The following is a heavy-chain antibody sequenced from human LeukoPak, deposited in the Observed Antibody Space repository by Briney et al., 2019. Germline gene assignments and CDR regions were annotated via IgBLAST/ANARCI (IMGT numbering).Heavy chain of an antibody. J-gene: IGHJ4*02. CDR2: INSDGSST. CDR1: GFTFSSYW. CDR3: TTDGVGVEGATYDN. D-gene: IGHD1-26*01. V-gene: IGHV3-74*01. Sequence: GGSLRLSCAASGFTFSSYWMHWVRQAPGKGLVWVSRINSDGSSTSYADSVKGRFTISRDNAKNTLYLQMNSLRAEDTAVYYCTTDGVGVEGATYDNWGQGTLVSVSS.